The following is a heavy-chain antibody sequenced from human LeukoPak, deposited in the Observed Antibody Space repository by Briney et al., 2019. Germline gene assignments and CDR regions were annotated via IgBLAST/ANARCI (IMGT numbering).Heavy chain of an antibody. CDR3: ARGRGRMVPPLRAFDI. J-gene: IGHJ3*02. V-gene: IGHV4-34*01. D-gene: IGHD2-2*01. CDR2: INHSGST. CDR1: GGSFSGYY. Sequence: SETLSLTCAVYGGSFSGYYWSWIRQPPGKGLEWIGEINHSGSTNYNPSLKSRVTISVDTSNNQFSLKLSSVTAADTAVYYCARGRGRMVPPLRAFDIWGQGTMVTVSS.